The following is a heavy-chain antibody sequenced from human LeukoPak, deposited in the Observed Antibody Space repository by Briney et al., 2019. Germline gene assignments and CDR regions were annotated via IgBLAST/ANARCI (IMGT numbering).Heavy chain of an antibody. CDR3: AKNGDRGAYCSGGTCYPYYYYYMDV. J-gene: IGHJ6*03. V-gene: IGHV3-30*04. D-gene: IGHD2-15*01. CDR2: ISYDESNK. CDR1: GFTFSSYA. Sequence: GGSLRLSCAASGFTFSSYAMHWVRQAPGKGLEWVAVISYDESNKYYADSVRGRFTISRDNSRNTLYLQMNSLRAEDTAIYYCAKNGDRGAYCSGGTCYPYYYYYMDVWGKGTTVTISS.